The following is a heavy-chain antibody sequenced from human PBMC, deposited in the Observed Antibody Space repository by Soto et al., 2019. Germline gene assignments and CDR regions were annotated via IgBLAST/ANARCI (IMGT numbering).Heavy chain of an antibody. CDR2: ISYDGSNK. CDR1: GFTFSSYA. CDR3: ARDNYGSGSYEFDY. D-gene: IGHD3-10*01. J-gene: IGHJ4*02. V-gene: IGHV3-30-3*01. Sequence: LRLSCAASGFTFSSYAMHWVRQAPGKGLEWVAVISYDGSNKYYADSVKGRFTISRDNSKNTLYLQMNSLSAEDTAVYYCARDNYGSGSYEFDYWGQGTLVTVSS.